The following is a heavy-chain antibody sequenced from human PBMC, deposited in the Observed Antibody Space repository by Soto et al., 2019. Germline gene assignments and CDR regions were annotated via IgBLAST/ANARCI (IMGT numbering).Heavy chain of an antibody. CDR3: ARGSYDTTGFEVDP. J-gene: IGHJ5*02. V-gene: IGHV4-59*02. CDR1: GSSVSTGY. CDR2: MYFGGSF. D-gene: IGHD3-22*01. Sequence: QMQLQESGPGLVKPSETLSLTCTVSGSSVSTGYLSCIRQPPGKGLEWIGFMYFGGSFNYNPYLTSRVTISVETSKNQFSMKVTSGTAADTAVYYCARGSYDTTGFEVDPWGQGTLVTVSS.